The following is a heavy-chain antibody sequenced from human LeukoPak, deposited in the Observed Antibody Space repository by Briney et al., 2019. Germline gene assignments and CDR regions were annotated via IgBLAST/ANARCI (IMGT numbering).Heavy chain of an antibody. CDR2: IYYSGST. D-gene: IGHD2-2*01. J-gene: IGHJ6*03. V-gene: IGHV4-59*01. CDR1: GGSISSYY. CDR3: ARGGCSSTSCYWNYYYYYMDV. Sequence: SETLSLTCTVSGGSISSYYWSWIRQPPGKGLEWIGYIYYSGSTNYNPSLKSRVTISVDTSKNQFSLKLSSVTAADTAVYYCARGGCSSTSCYWNYYYYYMDVWGKGTRSPSP.